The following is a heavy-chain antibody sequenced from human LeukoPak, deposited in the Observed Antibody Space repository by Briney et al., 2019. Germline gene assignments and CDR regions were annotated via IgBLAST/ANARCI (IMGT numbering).Heavy chain of an antibody. CDR3: ARETGYAYGRAPLDY. J-gene: IGHJ4*02. CDR1: GYTFTSYY. D-gene: IGHD5-18*01. CDR2: IIPMSGTV. V-gene: IGHV1-69*06. Sequence: SVKVSCKASGYTFTSYYMHWVRQAPGQGLEWMGGIIPMSGTVNNAQKFQGRVTITADKSTGTAYMELSSLRSDDTAVYYCARETGYAYGRAPLDYWGQGTLVTVSS.